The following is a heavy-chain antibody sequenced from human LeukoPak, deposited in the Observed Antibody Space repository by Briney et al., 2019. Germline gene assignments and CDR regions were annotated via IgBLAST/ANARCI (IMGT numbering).Heavy chain of an antibody. Sequence: GESLKISCKGSGYSFTNYWIGWVCQMPGKGLEWMGIIYPGDSDTRYSPSFQGQVTISADKSISTAYLQWCGLKASDTAMYYCARRGYSNYVPFDYWGQGTLVTVSS. CDR3: ARRGYSNYVPFDY. CDR2: IYPGDSDT. V-gene: IGHV5-51*01. D-gene: IGHD4-11*01. J-gene: IGHJ4*02. CDR1: GYSFTNYW.